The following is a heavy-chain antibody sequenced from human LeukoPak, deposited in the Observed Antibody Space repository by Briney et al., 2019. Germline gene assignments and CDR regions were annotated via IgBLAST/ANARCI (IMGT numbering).Heavy chain of an antibody. D-gene: IGHD3-22*01. J-gene: IGHJ4*02. CDR3: ARALRYYSDSSGYAFDY. V-gene: IGHV1-69*13. Sequence: SVNVSCKATGYTFTSYGISWVRQAPGQGLEWMGGIIPIFRTANYAQKFQGRVTITADESTSTACMELSSLRSEDTAVYYCARALRYYSDSSGYAFDYWGQGTLVTVSS. CDR2: IIPIFRTA. CDR1: GYTFTSYG.